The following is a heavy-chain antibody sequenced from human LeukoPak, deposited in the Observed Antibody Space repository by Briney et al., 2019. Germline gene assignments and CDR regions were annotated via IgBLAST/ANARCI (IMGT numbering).Heavy chain of an antibody. CDR1: GYTFTSYG. J-gene: IGHJ4*02. D-gene: IGHD5-12*01. CDR3: ARDHSGYDSFDY. Sequence: ASVKVSCKASGYTFTSYGINWVREAPGQGLEWMGWVSGYNGNTNYAQKLQGRVTMTTDTSTSTADMELRSLRSDDTAVYYCARDHSGYDSFDYWGQGTLVTVSS. V-gene: IGHV1-18*01. CDR2: VSGYNGNT.